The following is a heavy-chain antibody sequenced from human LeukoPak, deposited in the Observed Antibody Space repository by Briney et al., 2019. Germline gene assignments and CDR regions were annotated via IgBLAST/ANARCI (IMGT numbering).Heavy chain of an antibody. V-gene: IGHV1-46*01. D-gene: IGHD6-6*01. CDR2: INPRGGST. CDR1: GYTFTDYY. J-gene: IGHJ4*02. CDR3: ARAGGSRSPFDY. Sequence: ASVKVSCKASGYTFTDYYMHWVRQAPGQGLEWMGVINPRGGSTTYAQKFQGRVTMTRDTSTSTFYMVLSSLKSEDTAIYYRARAGGSRSPFDYWGQGTLVTVSS.